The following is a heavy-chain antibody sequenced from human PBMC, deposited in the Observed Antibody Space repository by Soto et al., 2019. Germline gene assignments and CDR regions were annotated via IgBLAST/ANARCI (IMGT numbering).Heavy chain of an antibody. CDR2: IYYSGST. CDR3: ARAPVGLDTISYFDY. Sequence: PSETLSLTCTASGGSISSGGYYWSWIRQHPGKGLEWIGYIYYSGSTYYNPSLKSRVTISVDTSKNQFSLKLSSVTAADTAVYYCARAPVGLDTISYFDYWGQGTPVTVSS. V-gene: IGHV4-31*03. J-gene: IGHJ4*02. CDR1: GGSISSGGYY. D-gene: IGHD5-18*01.